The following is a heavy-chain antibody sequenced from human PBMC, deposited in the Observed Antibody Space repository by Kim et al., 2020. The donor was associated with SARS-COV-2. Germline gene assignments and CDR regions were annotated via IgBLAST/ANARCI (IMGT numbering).Heavy chain of an antibody. Sequence: SETLSLTCAVSGASITDYHWSWIRQPAGKGLEWIGRVFDSGNLGHYPSSDYNPSLRNRVTFSVDTSKNQFSLTVKSVTAADTAIYYCARDFDGDHIFVYWGPGIQVAVSA. D-gene: IGHD3-3*01. CDR3: ARDFDGDHIFVY. CDR2: VFDSGNLGHYPSS. CDR1: GASITDYH. V-gene: IGHV4-4*07. J-gene: IGHJ4*02.